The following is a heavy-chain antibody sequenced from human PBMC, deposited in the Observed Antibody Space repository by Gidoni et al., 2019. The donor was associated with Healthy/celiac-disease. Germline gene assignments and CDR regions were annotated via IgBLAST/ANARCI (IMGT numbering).Heavy chain of an antibody. CDR1: GGTFSSYT. J-gene: IGHJ3*02. CDR2: IIPILGIA. V-gene: IGHV1-69*02. Sequence: QVQLVQSGAEVKKPGSSVKVSCKASGGTFSSYTISWVRQAPGQGLEWMGRIIPILGIANYEQKFQGRVTITADKSTSTVYMDLSSLRSEDTAVYYCARSTPNDIVVVVAAKSPAFDIWGQGTMVTVSS. D-gene: IGHD2-15*01. CDR3: ARSTPNDIVVVVAAKSPAFDI.